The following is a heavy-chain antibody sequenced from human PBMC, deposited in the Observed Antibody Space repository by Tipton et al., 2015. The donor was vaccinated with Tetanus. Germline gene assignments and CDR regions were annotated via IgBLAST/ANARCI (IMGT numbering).Heavy chain of an antibody. V-gene: IGHV4-4*07. CDR2: ISNGNT. CDR3: ARTPDYYYGMDV. CDR1: RGPISSYY. Sequence: PGLVKPSETLSLTCTVSRGPISSYYWSWIRQPAGKGLEWIGHISNGNTDYSPSLKSRVTISTDKSKNQVSLRLNSVTAADTAVYFCARTPDYYYGMDVWGQGTTVTVSS. J-gene: IGHJ6*02.